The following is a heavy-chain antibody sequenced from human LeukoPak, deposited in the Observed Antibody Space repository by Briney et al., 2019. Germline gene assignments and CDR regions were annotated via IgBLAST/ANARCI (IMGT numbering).Heavy chain of an antibody. V-gene: IGHV5-51*01. D-gene: IGHD3-10*01. Sequence: GESLKISCKGSGYSFTSYWIGWVRQMPGKGLEWMGIIYPGDSDTRYSPSFQGQVTISADKSISTAYLQWSSLKASDTAMYYCARLQSVTMVRGFQGNWFDPWGQGTLVTASS. CDR3: ARLQSVTMVRGFQGNWFDP. J-gene: IGHJ5*02. CDR2: IYPGDSDT. CDR1: GYSFTSYW.